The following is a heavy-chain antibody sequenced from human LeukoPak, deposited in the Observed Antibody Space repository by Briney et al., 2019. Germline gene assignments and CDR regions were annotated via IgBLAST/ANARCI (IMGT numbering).Heavy chain of an antibody. J-gene: IGHJ6*03. V-gene: IGHV4-59*01. CDR3: ARLQGMGRYYYYYYMDV. CDR2: IYYSGST. Sequence: SETLSLTCTVSGGSISSYYWSWIRQPPGKGLEWIGYIYYSGSTNYNPSLKSRVTISVDTSKNQFSLKLSSVTAADTAVYYCARLQGMGRYYYYYYMDVWGKGTTVTVSS. D-gene: IGHD2-8*01. CDR1: GGSISSYY.